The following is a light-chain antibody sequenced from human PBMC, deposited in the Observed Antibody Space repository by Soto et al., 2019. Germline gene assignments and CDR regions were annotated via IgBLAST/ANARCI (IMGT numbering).Light chain of an antibody. CDR3: AVWDDSLNGHV. Sequence: QSVLTQPPSASGTPGQRVTISCFGSSSNMGSNTVHWFQQLPGSAPKPLIYTNDQRPSGVPERFSGSNSGTSASLTISGLQSEDEAAYYCAVWDDSLNGHVFGTGTKVTVL. J-gene: IGLJ1*01. CDR1: SSNMGSNT. CDR2: TND. V-gene: IGLV1-44*01.